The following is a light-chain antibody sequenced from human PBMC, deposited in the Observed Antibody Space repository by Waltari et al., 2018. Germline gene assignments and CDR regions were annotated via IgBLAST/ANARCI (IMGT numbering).Light chain of an antibody. J-gene: IGLJ2*01. CDR1: SSDVGAFEY. CDR2: DVT. Sequence: QSALTQPASVSGSPGQSITISCVGSSSDVGAFEYGSWYQQHPGRAPRLITYDVTKRPSGISNRLSGSKSGNWASLSISGLQTEDEADYYCSSYTTKNTIIFGGGTKVTVL. CDR3: SSYTTKNTII. V-gene: IGLV2-14*03.